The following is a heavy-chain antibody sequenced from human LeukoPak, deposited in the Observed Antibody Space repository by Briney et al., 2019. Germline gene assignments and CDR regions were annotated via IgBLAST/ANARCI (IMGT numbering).Heavy chain of an antibody. CDR1: GGSISSRSHY. CDR2: IYYSGST. Sequence: SETLSLTCTVSGGSISSRSHYWGWIRQPPGKGLEWIGSIYYSGSTYYNPSLKSRVTISVDTSKNQFSLKLSSVTAADTAVYYCARLDNYYYYMDVWGKGTTVTV. CDR3: ARLDNYYYYMDV. J-gene: IGHJ6*03. V-gene: IGHV4-39*07.